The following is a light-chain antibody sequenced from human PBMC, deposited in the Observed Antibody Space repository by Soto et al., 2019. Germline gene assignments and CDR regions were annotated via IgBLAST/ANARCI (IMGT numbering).Light chain of an antibody. V-gene: IGLV2-14*01. CDR1: SSDVGGYGY. CDR3: SSYTGTSTYV. Sequence: QSVLTQPASVSGSPGQSITISCTGTSSDVGGYGYVSWYQQHPGQAPKLMIYEVSNRPSGVSNRFSGSKSGNTASLTISGLQAEDEAEYYCSSYTGTSTYVFGTGTQLTVL. J-gene: IGLJ1*01. CDR2: EVS.